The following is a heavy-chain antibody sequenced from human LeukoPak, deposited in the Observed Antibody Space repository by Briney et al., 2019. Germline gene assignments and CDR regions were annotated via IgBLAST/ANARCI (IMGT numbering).Heavy chain of an antibody. D-gene: IGHD3-10*01. Sequence: ASVKVSCKASGYTFTGYYMHWVRQAPGQGLEWMGWINPNSGGTNYAQKFQGRVTMTRDTSISTAYMELSRMRSDDTAVYYCARDPPMVRGVHHLVYMDVWGKGTTVTVSS. V-gene: IGHV1-2*02. J-gene: IGHJ6*03. CDR3: ARDPPMVRGVHHLVYMDV. CDR2: INPNSGGT. CDR1: GYTFTGYY.